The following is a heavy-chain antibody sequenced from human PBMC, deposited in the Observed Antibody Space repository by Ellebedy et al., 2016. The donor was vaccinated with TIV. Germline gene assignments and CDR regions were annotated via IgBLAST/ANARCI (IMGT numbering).Heavy chain of an antibody. D-gene: IGHD3-10*01. Sequence: SETLSLTXTVSGGSISSYYWSWIRQPPGKGLEWIGYIYYSGSTNYNPSLKSRVTISVDTSKNQFSLKLSSVTAADTAVYYCARAIRGFASLDYWGQGTLVTVSS. V-gene: IGHV4-59*01. CDR2: IYYSGST. J-gene: IGHJ4*02. CDR1: GGSISSYY. CDR3: ARAIRGFASLDY.